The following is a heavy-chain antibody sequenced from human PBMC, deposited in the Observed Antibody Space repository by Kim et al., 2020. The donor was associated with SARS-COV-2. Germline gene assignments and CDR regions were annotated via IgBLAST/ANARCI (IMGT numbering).Heavy chain of an antibody. V-gene: IGHV4-34*01. Sequence: TNYNPSLKSRVTISVDTSKNQFSLKLSSVTAADTAVYYCARGMNGEPFDYWGQGTLVTVSS. CDR3: ARGMNGEPFDY. D-gene: IGHD4-17*01. J-gene: IGHJ4*02. CDR2: T.